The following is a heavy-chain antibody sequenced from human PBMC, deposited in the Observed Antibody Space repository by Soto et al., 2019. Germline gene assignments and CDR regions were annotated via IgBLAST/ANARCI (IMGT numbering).Heavy chain of an antibody. J-gene: IGHJ3*02. CDR2: IYYSGST. V-gene: IGHV4-59*01. Sequence: SETLSLTCTVSGGSISSYYWSWIRQPPGKGLEWIGYIYYSGSTNYNPSLKSRVTISVDTSKNQFSLKLSSVTAADTAVYYCAREGSSSANDAFDIWGKGTMVTVSS. CDR1: GGSISSYY. D-gene: IGHD6-6*01. CDR3: AREGSSSANDAFDI.